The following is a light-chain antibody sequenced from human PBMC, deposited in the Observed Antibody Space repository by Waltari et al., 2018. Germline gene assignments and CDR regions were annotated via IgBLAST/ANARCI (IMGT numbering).Light chain of an antibody. Sequence: IVMTQSPATLSLSPGERATLSCRASQSVSSSLAWYQQKPGQAPRLLIYGASSRATGIPDRFSGSGSGTEFTLTISSLEPEDVAVYYCQQNSNWPPLTFGGGTKVEIK. CDR3: QQNSNWPPLT. V-gene: IGKV3D-15*01. J-gene: IGKJ4*01. CDR1: QSVSSS. CDR2: GAS.